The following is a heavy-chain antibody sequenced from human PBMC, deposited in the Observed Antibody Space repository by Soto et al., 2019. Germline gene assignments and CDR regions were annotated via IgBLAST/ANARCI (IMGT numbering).Heavy chain of an antibody. Sequence: QITLKESGPALVKPTQTLTLTCTFSGFSLSSSGVGVGWIRQSPGKALEWLALIYWDDDKWFSPPLKSRLTLTKDTSKNQVVLTMTNMAPVETATYYCAYRSGYWNFQNRNGSYAMDVWGQGSTVTVS. CDR1: GFSLSSSGVG. CDR2: IYWDDDK. J-gene: IGHJ6*02. D-gene: IGHD2-15*01. CDR3: AYRSGYWNFQNRNGSYAMDV. V-gene: IGHV2-5*02.